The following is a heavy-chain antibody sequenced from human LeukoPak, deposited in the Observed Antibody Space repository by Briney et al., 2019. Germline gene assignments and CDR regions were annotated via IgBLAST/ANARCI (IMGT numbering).Heavy chain of an antibody. D-gene: IGHD3-10*01. V-gene: IGHV3-30*02. J-gene: IGHJ5*02. CDR1: GFTFSYYG. CDR3: AKDLMRYIWFGES. CDR2: IRYTARDK. Sequence: GSLRLSCAASGFTFSYYGMHWVRQAPGKGLEWVAFIRYTARDKYYADSVKGRFTISRDNSKNTLYLQMNSLRAEDTAVYYCAKDLMRYIWFGESWGQGTLVTVSS.